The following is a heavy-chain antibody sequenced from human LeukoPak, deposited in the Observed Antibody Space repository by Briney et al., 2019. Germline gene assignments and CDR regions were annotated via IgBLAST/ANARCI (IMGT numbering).Heavy chain of an antibody. CDR3: AKDLMTTSAIDY. D-gene: IGHD4-17*01. CDR1: GFTFSSYG. CDR2: IRYDGSNK. J-gene: IGHJ4*02. Sequence: GGSLRLSCAASGFTFSSYGMHWVRQAPGKGLEWVAFIRYDGSNKYYADSVKGRFTISRDNSKNTLYLQMNSLRAEDTAVYYCAKDLMTTSAIDYWGQGTLVTVSS. V-gene: IGHV3-30*02.